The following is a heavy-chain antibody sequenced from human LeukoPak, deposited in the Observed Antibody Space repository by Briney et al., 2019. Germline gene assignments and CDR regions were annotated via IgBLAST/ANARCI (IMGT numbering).Heavy chain of an antibody. CDR2: IRYDGDGSTI. Sequence: GGSLRLSCAASGFTFSRYAMHWVRQAPGKGLEWVAFIRYDGDGSTISYTGSVKGRFTISRDNSNNTLFLQMNSLREADTGVYFCAKDSAYDFWSGMTRQLDSWGQGTLVIVSS. V-gene: IGHV3-30*02. CDR1: GFTFSRYA. CDR3: AKDSAYDFWSGMTRQLDS. J-gene: IGHJ4*02. D-gene: IGHD3-3*01.